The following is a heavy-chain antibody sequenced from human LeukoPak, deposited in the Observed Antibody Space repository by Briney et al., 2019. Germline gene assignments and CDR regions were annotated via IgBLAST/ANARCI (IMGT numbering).Heavy chain of an antibody. J-gene: IGHJ5*02. CDR1: GGSISSYY. V-gene: IGHV4-59*01. D-gene: IGHD1-1*01. CDR2: IYYSGST. CDR3: ARERASSSNDGFDP. Sequence: SETLSLTCTVSGGSISSYYWSWIRQPPGKGLEWIGYIYYSGSTNYNPSLKSRVTISVDTSKNQFSLKLSSVTAADTAVYYCARERASSSNDGFDPWGQGTLVTVSP.